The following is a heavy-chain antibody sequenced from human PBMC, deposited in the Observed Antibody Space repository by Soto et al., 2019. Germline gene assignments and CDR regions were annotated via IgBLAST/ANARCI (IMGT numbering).Heavy chain of an antibody. CDR2: ISSSGNTI. Sequence: QVQLVESGGGLVQPGGSLRLSCAASGFTFSDYYMSWIRQAPGKGLEWVSYISSSGNTISYADSVKGRFTLSRDNAENSLILQINSLRAEDTAVYYCARDGKKFDYIRYDYYNFYMDVWGKGTTVTVSS. J-gene: IGHJ6*03. D-gene: IGHD4-4*01. V-gene: IGHV3-11*01. CDR1: GFTFSDYY. CDR3: ARDGKKFDYIRYDYYNFYMDV.